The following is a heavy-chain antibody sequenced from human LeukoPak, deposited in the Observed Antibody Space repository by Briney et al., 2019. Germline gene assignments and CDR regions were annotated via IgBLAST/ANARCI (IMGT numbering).Heavy chain of an antibody. J-gene: IGHJ4*02. D-gene: IGHD4-17*01. CDR1: GGSVSSGSYY. CDR2: MFYSGST. CDR3: ARGRYGDYPPFDY. V-gene: IGHV4-61*01. Sequence: SETLSFTCTVSGGSVSSGSYYWNWIRQPPGKGLEWIGYMFYSGSTNYNPSLKSRVTISVDTSKNQISLKLSSVTAADTAVYYCARGRYGDYPPFDYWGQGTLVTVSS.